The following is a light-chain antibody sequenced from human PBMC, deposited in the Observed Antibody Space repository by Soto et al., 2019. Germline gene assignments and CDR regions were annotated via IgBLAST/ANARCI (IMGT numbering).Light chain of an antibody. Sequence: DVVMTQSPLSLPVTLGQPASISCRSSQSLVYSDGNTYLNWFQQRPGQSPRRLIHKVSNRDSGVPDRFSGSGSCTDFTLKISRLEAEDVGVYYCMQGTHWPRTFGQGTKVEIK. J-gene: IGKJ1*01. CDR1: QSLVYSDGNTY. V-gene: IGKV2-30*01. CDR3: MQGTHWPRT. CDR2: KVS.